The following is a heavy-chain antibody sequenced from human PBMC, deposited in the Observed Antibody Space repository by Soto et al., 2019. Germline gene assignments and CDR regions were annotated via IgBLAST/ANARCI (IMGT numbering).Heavy chain of an antibody. CDR1: GGTFSSYT. CDR2: IIPILGIA. Sequence: QVQLVQSGAEVKKPGSSVKVSCKASGGTFSSYTISWVRQAPGQGLEWMGRIIPILGIANYAQKFQGRVTITADKSTSTAYMELSSLRSEDTAVYYCALYCSGGSCFHYFYYWGQGTLVTVSS. V-gene: IGHV1-69*02. CDR3: ALYCSGGSCFHYFYY. D-gene: IGHD2-15*01. J-gene: IGHJ4*02.